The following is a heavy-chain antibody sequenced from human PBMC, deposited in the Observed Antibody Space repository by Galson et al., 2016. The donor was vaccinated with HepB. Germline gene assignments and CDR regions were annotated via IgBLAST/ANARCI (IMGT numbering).Heavy chain of an antibody. CDR3: ATLTFRLTAEDSYDCSGYLYYFDF. Sequence: SVKVSCKVSGDTLSDLSMHWVRQVPGKGLEWMGGLDPEDGETVLAQKFQGRLTMTEDTSTDTGYMELSGLTSEDTAVYYCATLTFRLTAEDSYDCSGYLYYFDFWGQGTLVTISS. CDR1: GDTLSDLS. CDR2: LDPEDGET. D-gene: IGHD3-22*01. J-gene: IGHJ4*02. V-gene: IGHV1-24*01.